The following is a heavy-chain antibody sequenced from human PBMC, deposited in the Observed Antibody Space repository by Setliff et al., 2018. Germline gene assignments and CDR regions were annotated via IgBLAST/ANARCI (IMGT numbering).Heavy chain of an antibody. CDR3: ARERGSYDSSTHYTYYFDY. D-gene: IGHD3-22*01. CDR2: IIPIFGTT. V-gene: IGHV1-69*05. CDR1: GGTFRNYG. Sequence: GASVQVSCKASGGTFRNYGISWVRQAPGQGLDWMGGIIPIFGTTNYAQKFQGRVTITTDDSTNTAYMELSSLRSEDTAVYFCARERGSYDSSTHYTYYFDYWGQGTLVTVSS. J-gene: IGHJ4*02.